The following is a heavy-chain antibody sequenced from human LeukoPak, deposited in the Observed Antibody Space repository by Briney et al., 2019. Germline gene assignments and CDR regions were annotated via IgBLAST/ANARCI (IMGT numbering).Heavy chain of an antibody. CDR2: IRQDGSEI. J-gene: IGHJ6*03. D-gene: IGHD1-1*01. V-gene: IGHV3-7*01. CDR3: AKVRDYYYMDV. CDR1: GFTFGDYW. Sequence: GGSLRLSCAASGFTFGDYWMSWVRQAPGKGLEWVANIRQDGSEIYYVDSVKGRFTISRDNAKNSLYLQMNSLRAEDTAVYYCAKVRDYYYMDVWGKGTTVTVSS.